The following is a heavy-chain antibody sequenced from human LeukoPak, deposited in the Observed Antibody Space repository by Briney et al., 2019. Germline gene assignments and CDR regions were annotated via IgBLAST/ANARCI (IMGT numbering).Heavy chain of an antibody. V-gene: IGHV4-34*01. D-gene: IGHD6-13*01. CDR2: INHSGST. Sequence: PSETLSLTCAVYGGSFSGYYWSWIRQPPGKGLEWIGEINHSGSTNYNPSLKSRVTISVDTSKNQFSLKLSSVTAADTAVYYCARGMGSSSWYREYYFDYWGQGTLVTVSS. J-gene: IGHJ4*02. CDR3: ARGMGSSSWYREYYFDY. CDR1: GGSFSGYY.